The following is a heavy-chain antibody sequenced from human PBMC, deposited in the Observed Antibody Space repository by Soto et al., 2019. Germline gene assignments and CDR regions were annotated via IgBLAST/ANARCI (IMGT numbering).Heavy chain of an antibody. Sequence: PPETLSLTCTVSGGSISTFYWSWIRQPPGKGLEWIGYIYYSGSTNYNPSLKSRVTISVDTSKNQFSLKLSSVTAADTAVYYCARDQGVVGRYAFDIWGQGTMVTVSS. J-gene: IGHJ3*02. CDR1: GGSISTFY. CDR3: ARDQGVVGRYAFDI. CDR2: IYYSGST. D-gene: IGHD2-2*01. V-gene: IGHV4-59*01.